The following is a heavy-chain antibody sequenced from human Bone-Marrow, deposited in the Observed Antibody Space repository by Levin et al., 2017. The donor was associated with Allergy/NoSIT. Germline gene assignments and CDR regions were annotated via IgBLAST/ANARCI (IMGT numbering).Heavy chain of an antibody. V-gene: IGHV2-5*02. CDR3: AHFDYYDSSAYHRHFDY. J-gene: IGHJ4*02. CDR1: GFSLSTTGVG. CDR2: IYWDDDT. D-gene: IGHD3-22*01. Sequence: QTLSLTCTFSGFSLSTTGVGVGWIRQPPGKALEWLALIYWDDDTRYSPSLKSRLTIAKDTSKNQVVLTMTYMDPVDTATYYCAHFDYYDSSAYHRHFDYWGQGTLVTVSS.